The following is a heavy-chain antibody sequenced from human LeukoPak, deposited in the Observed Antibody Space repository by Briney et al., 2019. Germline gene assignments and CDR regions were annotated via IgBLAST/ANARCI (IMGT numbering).Heavy chain of an antibody. V-gene: IGHV3-66*02. CDR1: GFTVSSNY. Sequence: GGSLRLSCAASGFTVSSNYMSWVRQAPGKGLEWVSVIYSGGSTYYADSVKGRFTISRDNSKNTLYLQMNSMRAEDTAVYYCARARPYYHYYMDVWGKGTTVTVSS. CDR3: ARARPYYHYYMDV. J-gene: IGHJ6*03. CDR2: IYSGGST.